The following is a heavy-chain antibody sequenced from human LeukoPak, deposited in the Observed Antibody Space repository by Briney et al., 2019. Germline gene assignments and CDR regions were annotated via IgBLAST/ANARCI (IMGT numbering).Heavy chain of an antibody. V-gene: IGHV1-8*01. CDR3: ASSSWYTPTHSSRFFYYYYYGMDV. CDR2: MNPNSGNT. CDR1: GYTFTSYD. Sequence: GASVKVSCKASGYTFTSYDINWVRQATGQGLEWMGWMNPNSGNTGYAQKFQGRVTMTRNTSISTAYMELSSLRSEDTAVYYCASSSWYTPTHSSRFFYYYYYGMDVWGQGTTVTVSS. D-gene: IGHD6-13*01. J-gene: IGHJ6*02.